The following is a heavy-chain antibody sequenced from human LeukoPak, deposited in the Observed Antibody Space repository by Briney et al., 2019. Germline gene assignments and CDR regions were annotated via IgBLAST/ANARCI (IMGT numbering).Heavy chain of an antibody. J-gene: IGHJ4*02. CDR3: ARADYGEKPYYFDY. D-gene: IGHD4-17*01. CDR1: GFTFSSYS. Sequence: GSLRLSCAASGFTFSSYSMNWVRQAPGKGLEWVSSISSSSSYIYYADSVKGRFTISRDNAKNSLYLQMNSLRAEDTAVYYCARADYGEKPYYFDYWGQGTLVTVSS. CDR2: ISSSSSYI. V-gene: IGHV3-21*01.